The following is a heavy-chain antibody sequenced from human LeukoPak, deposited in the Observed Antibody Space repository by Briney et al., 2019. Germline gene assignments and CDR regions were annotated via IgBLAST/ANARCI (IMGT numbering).Heavy chain of an antibody. CDR1: EFTFSSYS. Sequence: GGSLRLSCAASEFTFSSYSMNWVRQAPGKGLEWVSSISSSSSYIYYADSVKGRFTISRANAKNSLYLQMNSLRAEDTAVYYCARGPMRDSRSWPWGQGTLVTVSS. CDR2: ISSSSSYI. J-gene: IGHJ5*02. CDR3: ARGPMRDSRSWP. D-gene: IGHD6-13*01. V-gene: IGHV3-21*01.